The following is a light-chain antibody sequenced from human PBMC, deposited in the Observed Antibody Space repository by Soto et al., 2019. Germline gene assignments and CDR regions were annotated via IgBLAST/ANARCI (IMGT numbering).Light chain of an antibody. CDR3: SAIATSRAYV. J-gene: IGLJ1*01. V-gene: IGLV2-14*01. CDR2: EVS. Sequence: QSALTQPASVSGSPGQSITISCTGTSSDVGAYNYVSWYQQQSGKAPKLLIHEVSSRPAGVPDRFSGSKSGNTASLTISGLQAEDEADYYCSAIATSRAYVFGIGTKVTVL. CDR1: SSDVGAYNY.